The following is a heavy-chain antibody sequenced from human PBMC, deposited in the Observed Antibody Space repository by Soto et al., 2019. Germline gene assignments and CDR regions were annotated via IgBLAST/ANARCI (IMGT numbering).Heavy chain of an antibody. CDR3: ARVGAVAGKHYYYYGMDV. D-gene: IGHD6-19*01. CDR2: IIPIFGTA. V-gene: IGHV1-69*13. J-gene: IGHJ6*02. CDR1: GGTFSSYA. Sequence: SVKVSCKASGGTFSSYAISRVRQAPGQGLEWMGGIIPIFGTANYAQKFQGRVTITADESTSTAYMELSSLRSEDTAVYYCARVGAVAGKHYYYYGMDVWGQGTTVTVSS.